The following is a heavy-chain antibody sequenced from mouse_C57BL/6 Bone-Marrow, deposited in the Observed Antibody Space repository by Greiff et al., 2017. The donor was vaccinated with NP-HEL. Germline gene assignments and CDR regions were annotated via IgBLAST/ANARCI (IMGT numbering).Heavy chain of an antibody. J-gene: IGHJ4*01. CDR3: ARCRLRRGNYYAMDY. Sequence: EVMLVESGPGLAKPSQTLSLTCSVTGYSITSDYWNWIRKFPGNKLEYMGYISYSGSTYYNPSLKSRISITRDTSKNQYYLQLNSVTTEDTATYYCARCRLRRGNYYAMDYWGQGTSVTVSS. CDR2: ISYSGST. V-gene: IGHV3-8*01. D-gene: IGHD2-4*01. CDR1: GYSITSDY.